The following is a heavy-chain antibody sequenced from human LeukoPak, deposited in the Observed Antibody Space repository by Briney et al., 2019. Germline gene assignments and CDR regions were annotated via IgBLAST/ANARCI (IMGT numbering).Heavy chain of an antibody. J-gene: IGHJ6*02. CDR3: TRDWAGMDYYYGMDV. CDR1: GFIFSGYS. CDR2: ISSSSGTI. V-gene: IGHV3-48*01. Sequence: GGSLRLSCSASGFIFSGYSMNWVRQVPGKGLEWISYISSSSGTIQYATSVKGRFTISRDNAKNSLFLQMNSLRAEDTAVYYCTRDWAGMDYYYGMDVWGQGTTVTVS. D-gene: IGHD6-19*01.